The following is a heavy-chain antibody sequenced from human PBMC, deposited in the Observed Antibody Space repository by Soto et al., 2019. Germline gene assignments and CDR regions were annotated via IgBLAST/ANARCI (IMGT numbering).Heavy chain of an antibody. Sequence: SETLSLTCTVSGGSISSYYWSWIRQPPGKGLEWIGYIYYSGSTNYNPSLKSRVTISVDTSKNQFSLKLSSVTAADTAVYYCARDFRGYSYGFDYWGQGTLVTVSS. CDR3: ARDFRGYSYGFDY. D-gene: IGHD5-18*01. CDR2: IYYSGST. CDR1: GGSISSYY. J-gene: IGHJ4*02. V-gene: IGHV4-59*01.